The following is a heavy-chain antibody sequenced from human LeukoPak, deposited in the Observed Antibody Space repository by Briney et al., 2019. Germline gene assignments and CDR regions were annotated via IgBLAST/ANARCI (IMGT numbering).Heavy chain of an antibody. J-gene: IGHJ3*02. V-gene: IGHV4-38-2*01. CDR3: ASRRRVVGATRAFDI. CDR2: IYHSGST. Sequence: PSETLSLTCAVSGYSISSGYYWGWIRQPPGKGLEWIGSIYHSGSTYYNPSLKSRVTISVDTSKNQFSLKLRSVTAADTAVYYCASRRRVVGATRAFDIWGQGTMVTVSS. D-gene: IGHD1-26*01. CDR1: GYSISSGYY.